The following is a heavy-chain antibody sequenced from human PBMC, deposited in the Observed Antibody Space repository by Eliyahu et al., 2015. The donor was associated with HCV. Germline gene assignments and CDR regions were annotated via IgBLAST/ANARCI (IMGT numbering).Heavy chain of an antibody. V-gene: IGHV3-23*01. Sequence: EVQLLESGGGLVQPGGSLRLSCAASGFTFSSYAMSWVRQAPGKGLEWVSAISGSGGSTYYADSVKGRFTISRDNSKNTLYLQMNSLRAEDTAVYYCAKGNPDSSGWYIPYYYYYGMDVWGQGTTVTVSS. CDR3: AKGNPDSSGWYIPYYYYYGMDV. CDR2: ISGSGGST. J-gene: IGHJ6*02. D-gene: IGHD6-19*01. CDR1: GFTFSSYA.